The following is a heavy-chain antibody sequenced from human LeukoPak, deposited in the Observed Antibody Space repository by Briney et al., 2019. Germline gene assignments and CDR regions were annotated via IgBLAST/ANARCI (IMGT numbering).Heavy chain of an antibody. CDR1: GFPFRDFD. D-gene: IGHD3-3*01. J-gene: IGHJ6*03. Sequence: GGSLRLSCVASGFPFRDFDVHWVRQASGEGLEWVGRIKTRSESYDIAYGASVKGRFTISRDDSKNTAFLQMDSLRSEDTAVYYCARGFWSGYPEYYYMDVWGKGTTVTVSS. CDR3: ARGFWSGYPEYYYMDV. CDR2: IKTRSESYDI. V-gene: IGHV3-73*01.